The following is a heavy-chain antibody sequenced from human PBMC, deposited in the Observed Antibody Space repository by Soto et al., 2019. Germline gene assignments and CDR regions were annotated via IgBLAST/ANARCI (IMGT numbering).Heavy chain of an antibody. CDR3: ARAVYSSGWSLYYYYMDV. CDR2: MNPNSGNT. CDR1: GYTFTSYD. D-gene: IGHD6-19*01. J-gene: IGHJ6*03. V-gene: IGHV1-8*01. Sequence: ASVKVSCKASGYTFTSYDINWVRQATKQGLEWMGWMNPNSGNTGYAQKFQGRVTMTRNTSISTAYMELSSLRSDDTAVYYCARAVYSSGWSLYYYYMDVWGKGTTVTVSS.